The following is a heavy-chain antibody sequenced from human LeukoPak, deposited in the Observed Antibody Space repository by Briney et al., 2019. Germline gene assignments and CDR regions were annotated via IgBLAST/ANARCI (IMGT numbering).Heavy chain of an antibody. CDR3: ARVLGAFDI. Sequence: SQTLSLTCTVSGGSISSDDYYWSWIRQPPGKGLEWIGYIYYSGSTYYNPSPKSRVTISVDTSKNQFSLKLSSVTAADTAVYYCARVLGAFDIWGQGTMVTVSS. V-gene: IGHV4-30-4*01. J-gene: IGHJ3*02. CDR2: IYYSGST. CDR1: GGSISSDDYY.